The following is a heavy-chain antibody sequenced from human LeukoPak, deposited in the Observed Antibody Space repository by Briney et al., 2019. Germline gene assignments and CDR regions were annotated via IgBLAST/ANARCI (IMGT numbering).Heavy chain of an antibody. D-gene: IGHD1-26*01. CDR1: GFTFSRYG. CDR2: ISYDGSNK. J-gene: IGHJ5*02. Sequence: GGSLRLSCVASGFTFSRYGMHWVRQAPGKGLEWVAVISYDGSNKYYADSVKGRFTISRDNSKNTLYLQMNSLRAEDTAVYYCAKDRRVGATAGFDPWGQGTLVTVSS. V-gene: IGHV3-30*18. CDR3: AKDRRVGATAGFDP.